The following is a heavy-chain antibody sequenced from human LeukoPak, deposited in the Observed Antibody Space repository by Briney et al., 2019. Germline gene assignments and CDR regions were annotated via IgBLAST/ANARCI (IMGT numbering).Heavy chain of an antibody. V-gene: IGHV3-23*01. CDR2: ISGSGGST. D-gene: IGHD3-22*01. Sequence: GGSLRLSCAASGFTFSSYAMCWVRQAPGKGLEWVSAISGSGGSTYYADSVKGRFTISRDNSKNTLYLQMNSLRAEDTAVYYCAKDHSWYYYDSSGYYYALDYWGQGTLVTVSS. CDR3: AKDHSWYYYDSSGYYYALDY. CDR1: GFTFSSYA. J-gene: IGHJ4*02.